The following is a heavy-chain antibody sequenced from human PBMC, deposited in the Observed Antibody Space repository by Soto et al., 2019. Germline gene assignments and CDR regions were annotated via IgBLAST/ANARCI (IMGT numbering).Heavy chain of an antibody. CDR2: ISSSDINI. Sequence: EVQLVESGGGLIQPGGSLRLSCAASGFTFSSYSMNWVRQAPGKGLEWISYISSSDINIYYADSVKGRFTISRDIAKNSLYLQMNSLRAVDTAGYYCARDYGDSVPRNDYWGQGTLVTGSS. V-gene: IGHV3-48*01. CDR3: ARDYGDSVPRNDY. CDR1: GFTFSSYS. J-gene: IGHJ4*02. D-gene: IGHD4-17*01.